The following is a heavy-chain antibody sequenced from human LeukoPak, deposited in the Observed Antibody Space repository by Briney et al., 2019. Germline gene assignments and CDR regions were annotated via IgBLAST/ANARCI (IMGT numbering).Heavy chain of an antibody. J-gene: IGHJ4*02. CDR1: GYTLTELS. CDR3: ARIPYYYDSSDIDY. V-gene: IGHV1-24*01. Sequence: ASVKVSCKVSGYTLTELSMHWVRQAPGKGLEWMGGFDPEDGETIYAQKFQGRVTMTEDTSTDTAYMELSSLRSEDTAVYYCARIPYYYDSSDIDYWGQGTLVTVSS. D-gene: IGHD3-22*01. CDR2: FDPEDGET.